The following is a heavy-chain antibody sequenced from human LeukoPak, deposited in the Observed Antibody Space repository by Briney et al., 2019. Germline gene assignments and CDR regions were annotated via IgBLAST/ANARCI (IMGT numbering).Heavy chain of an antibody. V-gene: IGHV3-23*01. CDR2: ISYTAENT. D-gene: IGHD5-12*01. CDR3: AKAGGRVATIRDDYYYYYMDV. J-gene: IGHJ6*03. CDR1: GITFGSYG. Sequence: PGGSLRLSCAASGITFGSYGMSWVRQAPGKGLEWVSGISYTAENTYYADSVKGRFTISRDNSKNTLYLQVNSLRAEDTAIYHCAKAGGRVATIRDDYYYYYMDVWGKGTTVTVSS.